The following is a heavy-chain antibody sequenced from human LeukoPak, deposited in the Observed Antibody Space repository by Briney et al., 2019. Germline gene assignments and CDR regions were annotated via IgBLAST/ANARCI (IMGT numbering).Heavy chain of an antibody. CDR3: ARGYCSGGSCYPFDY. Sequence: SETLSLTCTVSGGSISSSSYYWSWIRQPPGKGLEWIGEINHSGSTNYNPSLKSRVTISLDTSKNHFSLKLSSATAADTAVYYCARGYCSGGSCYPFDYWGQGTLVPVSS. V-gene: IGHV4-39*02. D-gene: IGHD2-15*01. J-gene: IGHJ4*02. CDR2: INHSGST. CDR1: GGSISSSSYY.